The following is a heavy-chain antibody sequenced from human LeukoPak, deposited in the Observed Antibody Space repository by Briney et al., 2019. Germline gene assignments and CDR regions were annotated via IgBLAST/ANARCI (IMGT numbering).Heavy chain of an antibody. V-gene: IGHV3-15*01. CDR3: SALWYGA. J-gene: IGHJ4*02. CDR1: GFTFTNAW. D-gene: IGHD3-10*01. CDR2: IKSKTDGGTS. Sequence: GGSLRLSCAASGFTFTNAWMYWVRQAPGKGLEWVGRIKSKTDGGTSDYAAPVTGRFTISRDDSKSTLYLEMNSLKTEDTGVYYCSALWYGARGQGTLVTVSS.